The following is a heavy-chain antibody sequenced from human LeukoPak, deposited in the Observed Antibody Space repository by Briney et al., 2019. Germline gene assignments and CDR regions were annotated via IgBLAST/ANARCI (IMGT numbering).Heavy chain of an antibody. CDR2: ISSSSSTI. CDR1: GFTFSSYS. J-gene: IGHJ1*01. D-gene: IGHD2-15*01. V-gene: IGHV3-48*01. Sequence: PGGSLRLSCAASGFTFSSYSMNWVRQAPGKGLEWVSYISSSSSTIYYADSVKGRFTISRDNAKNSLYLQVNSLKTEDTAVYYCARHYFSDWGQGTLVTVSS. CDR3: ARHYFSD.